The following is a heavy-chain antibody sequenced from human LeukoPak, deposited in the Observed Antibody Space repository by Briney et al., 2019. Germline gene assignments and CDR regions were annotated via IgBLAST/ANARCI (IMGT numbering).Heavy chain of an antibody. CDR2: ISGSGGST. D-gene: IGHD3-22*01. V-gene: IGHV3-23*01. CDR3: AKDWTTYDYDSTGYYPYYFDY. Sequence: GGSLRLSCAASGFTFSRYGMSWVRQAPGKGLEWVSAISGSGGSTYYADSVKGRFTISRDNSKNTLYLQMNSLRAADTAVYYCAKDWTTYDYDSTGYYPYYFDYWGQGTLVTVSS. J-gene: IGHJ4*02. CDR1: GFTFSRYG.